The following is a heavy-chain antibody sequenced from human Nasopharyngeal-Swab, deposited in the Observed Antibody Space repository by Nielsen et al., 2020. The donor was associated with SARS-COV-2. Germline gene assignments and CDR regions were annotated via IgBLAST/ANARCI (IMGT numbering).Heavy chain of an antibody. J-gene: IGHJ5*02. V-gene: IGHV3-21*01. CDR2: ISSSSSYI. CDR1: GFTLSSYS. Sequence: GESLNLSCAASGFTLSSYSMNWVRQSPGKGLEWVSSISSSSSYIFYADSVKGRFTISRDNAKNSLYLQMNSLRAEDTAVYYCARDCSSTSCYGGWFDPWGQGTLVTVSS. D-gene: IGHD2-2*01. CDR3: ARDCSSTSCYGGWFDP.